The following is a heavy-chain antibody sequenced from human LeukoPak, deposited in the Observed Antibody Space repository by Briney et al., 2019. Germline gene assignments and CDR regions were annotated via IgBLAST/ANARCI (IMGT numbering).Heavy chain of an antibody. CDR3: ARARQGYSGSDFDY. Sequence: SETLSLTCTVSGDSFSSYYWNWIRQPAGKGLEWIGRIYTSGIATYNPSLKSRVTMSVDTSKKQFSLRLTSLTAADSAVYYCARARQGYSGSDFDYWGAGTLVTVSS. CDR1: GDSFSSYY. V-gene: IGHV4-4*07. J-gene: IGHJ4*02. D-gene: IGHD1-26*01. CDR2: IYTSGIA.